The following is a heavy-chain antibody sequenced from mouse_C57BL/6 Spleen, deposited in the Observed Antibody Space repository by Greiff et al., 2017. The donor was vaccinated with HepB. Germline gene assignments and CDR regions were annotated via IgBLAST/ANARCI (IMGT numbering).Heavy chain of an antibody. J-gene: IGHJ2*01. CDR3: ARLPAQADYFDY. CDR2: INPNNGGT. Sequence: EVQLQQSGPELVKPGASVKMSCKASGYTFTDYNMHWVKQSHGKSLEWIGYINPNNGGTSYNQKFKGKATLTVNKSSSTAYMELRSLTSEDSAVYYCARLPAQADYFDYWGQGTTLTVSS. V-gene: IGHV1-22*01. D-gene: IGHD3-2*02. CDR1: GYTFTDYN.